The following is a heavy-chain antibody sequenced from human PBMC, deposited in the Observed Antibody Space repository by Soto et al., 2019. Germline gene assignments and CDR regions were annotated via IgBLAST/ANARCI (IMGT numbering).Heavy chain of an antibody. D-gene: IGHD2-2*01. V-gene: IGHV4-30-2*01. Sequence: QLQLQESGSGLVKPSQTLSLTCAVSGGSISSGGYSWSWIRQPPGKGLEWIGYIYHSGSTYYNPSLKSRVTISVDRSKNQFSLKLSSVTAADTAVYYCARGDCSSTSCYEGHWFDPWGQGTLVTVSS. J-gene: IGHJ5*02. CDR2: IYHSGST. CDR1: GGSISSGGYS. CDR3: ARGDCSSTSCYEGHWFDP.